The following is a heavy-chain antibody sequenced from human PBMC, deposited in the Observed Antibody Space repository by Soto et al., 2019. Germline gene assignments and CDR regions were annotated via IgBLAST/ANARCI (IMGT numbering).Heavy chain of an antibody. CDR2: INPNSGGT. V-gene: IGHV1-2*04. CDR1: GYTFTGYY. Sequence: QVQLVQSGAEVEKPGASVKVSCKASGYTFTGYYMHWVRQAPGQGLEWMGWINPNSGGTNYAQKFQGWVTMTRDTSISTAYMELSRLRSDDTAVYYCARGWDCSGGSCYGYFDYWGQGTLVTVSS. J-gene: IGHJ4*02. CDR3: ARGWDCSGGSCYGYFDY. D-gene: IGHD2-15*01.